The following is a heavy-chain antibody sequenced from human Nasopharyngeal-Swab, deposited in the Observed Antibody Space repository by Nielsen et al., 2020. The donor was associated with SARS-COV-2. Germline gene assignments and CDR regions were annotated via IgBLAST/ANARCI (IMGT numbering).Heavy chain of an antibody. Sequence: GGSLRLSCAASGFTVTNNYMTWVRQVPGKGLEWISHIYASGDTHTADAVKGRFTISRDNAKNSLYLQMNSLRAEDTAVYYCASLLWFGELPSDYYYYGMDVWGQGTTVTVSS. D-gene: IGHD3-10*01. CDR3: ASLLWFGELPSDYYYYGMDV. V-gene: IGHV3-66*03. CDR1: GFTVTNNY. J-gene: IGHJ6*02. CDR2: IYASGDT.